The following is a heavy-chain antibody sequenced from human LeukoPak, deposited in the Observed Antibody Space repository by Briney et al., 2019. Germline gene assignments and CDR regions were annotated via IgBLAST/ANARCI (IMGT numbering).Heavy chain of an antibody. Sequence: PGGSLTLSCAAAGFSVISNYMSSVRQAPGKGLEWVSVIYSGGTTYYEDSVKGRFTISRHNSKNTLYLQMSSLRAEDTAVYYCARATFWSGYQRDSWYTDVWGKGTTVTVSS. D-gene: IGHD3-3*01. V-gene: IGHV3-66*02. CDR3: ARATFWSGYQRDSWYTDV. J-gene: IGHJ6*03. CDR2: IYSGGTT. CDR1: GFSVISNY.